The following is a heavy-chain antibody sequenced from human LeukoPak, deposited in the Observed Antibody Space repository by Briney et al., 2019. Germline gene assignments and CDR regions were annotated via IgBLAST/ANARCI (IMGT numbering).Heavy chain of an antibody. D-gene: IGHD3-10*01. Sequence: PSQTLSLTCAVDAGSLSGYYWSWIRQPPGKGLEWIGEINHSGSTNYIPSVKSRVTISVGTSKSQFSLKLSSGTAADTAVYYCARGLKYYGSGSDYTYYFDYWGQGTLVTVSS. V-gene: IGHV4-34*01. J-gene: IGHJ4*02. CDR2: INHSGST. CDR1: AGSLSGYY. CDR3: ARGLKYYGSGSDYTYYFDY.